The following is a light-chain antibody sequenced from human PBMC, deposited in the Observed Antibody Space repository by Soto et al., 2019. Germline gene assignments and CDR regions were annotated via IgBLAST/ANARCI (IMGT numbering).Light chain of an antibody. CDR1: SSDVGGHNH. CDR3: NSYTSSSTQV. Sequence: QSVLTQPASVSGYPGQSITISCTGSSSDVGGHNHVSWYQQHPGKAPKLIIYEVGNRPSGVSNRFSGSKSGNTASLTISGFQAEDEADYYCNSYTSSSTQVFGTGTKGTVL. J-gene: IGLJ1*01. CDR2: EVG. V-gene: IGLV2-14*01.